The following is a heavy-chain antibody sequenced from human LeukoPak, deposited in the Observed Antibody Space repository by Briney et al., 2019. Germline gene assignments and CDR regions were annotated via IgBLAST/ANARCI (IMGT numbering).Heavy chain of an antibody. Sequence: ASVKVSCKASGYTFNSYGISWVRQAPGQGLEWMGWISAYNGNTDYAQKFQGRVTMTIDTSTSTAYMELRSLRSDDTAVYYCARAAGYYDSSDYYLYWGQGTLVTVSS. CDR3: ARAAGYYDSSDYYLY. J-gene: IGHJ4*02. V-gene: IGHV1-18*01. CDR2: ISAYNGNT. D-gene: IGHD3-22*01. CDR1: GYTFNSYG.